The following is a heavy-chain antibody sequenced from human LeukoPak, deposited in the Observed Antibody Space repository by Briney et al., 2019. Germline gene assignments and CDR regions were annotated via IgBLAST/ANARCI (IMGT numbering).Heavy chain of an antibody. CDR3: TSGGYCTSTSCYGVY. D-gene: IGHD2-2*01. Sequence: GGSLRLSCAASGFTFNSYWMHWVRQGPGKGLVWVSRIKSDGSSTSYADSVKGRFTISRDNAKNSLYLQMNSLKTEDTGVYYCTSGGYCTSTSCYGVYWGQGTLVTVSS. CDR1: GFTFNSYW. CDR2: IKSDGSST. J-gene: IGHJ4*02. V-gene: IGHV3-74*01.